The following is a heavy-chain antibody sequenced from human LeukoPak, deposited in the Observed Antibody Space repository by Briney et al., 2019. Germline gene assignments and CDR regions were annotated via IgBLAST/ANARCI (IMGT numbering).Heavy chain of an antibody. Sequence: GGSLRLSCTASRFTLGDYAMSWVRQAPGKGLEWVGFIRNKPYGETTEYAASVKGRFTLSRDDSKSIAYLQMNSLGTEDTAVYFCTRGSSPSKPNWFDPWGQGTLVTVSS. CDR3: TRGSSPSKPNWFDP. CDR1: RFTLGDYA. V-gene: IGHV3-49*04. D-gene: IGHD1-14*01. J-gene: IGHJ5*02. CDR2: IRNKPYGETT.